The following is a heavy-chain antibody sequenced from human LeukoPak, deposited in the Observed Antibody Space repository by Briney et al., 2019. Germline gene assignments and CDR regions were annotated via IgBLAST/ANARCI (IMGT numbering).Heavy chain of an antibody. J-gene: IGHJ4*02. CDR2: INTDGSST. V-gene: IGHV3-74*01. Sequence: GGSLRLSCAASGFTFSSYWMHWVRQAPGKGLVWVSRINTDGSSTSYADSVKGRFTTSRDNAKNTLYLQMNSLRAEDTAVYYCAREGGIAAALDYWGQGTLVTVSS. CDR1: GFTFSSYW. D-gene: IGHD6-13*01. CDR3: AREGGIAAALDY.